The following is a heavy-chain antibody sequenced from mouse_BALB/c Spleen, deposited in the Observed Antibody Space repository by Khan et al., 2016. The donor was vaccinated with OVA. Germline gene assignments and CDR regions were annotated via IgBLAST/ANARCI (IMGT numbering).Heavy chain of an antibody. CDR1: GYTFTDYS. CDR2: INTETGEP. D-gene: IGHD2-2*01. CDR3: SRGLYYVYGMDY. Sequence: QIQLVQSGPELKKPGETVKISCKASGYTFTDYSMHWVKQAPGKGLKWVGWINTETGEPTYADDFKGRFAFSLETSASTAYLQINNLKNEDTATYFFSRGLYYVYGMDYWAHGSSVPVSS. J-gene: IGHJ4*01. V-gene: IGHV9-2-1*01.